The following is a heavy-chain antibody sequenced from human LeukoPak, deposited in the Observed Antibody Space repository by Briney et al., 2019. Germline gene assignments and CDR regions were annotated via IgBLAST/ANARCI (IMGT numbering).Heavy chain of an antibody. J-gene: IGHJ4*02. Sequence: SETLSLTCTVSGRSISSSSYYWGWIRQPPGKGLEWIGSIYYSGSTYYNPSLKSRVTISVDTSKNQFSLKLSSVTAADTAVYYCARQPGYSYGAVYCDYWGQGTLVTVSS. CDR1: GRSISSSSYY. D-gene: IGHD5-18*01. V-gene: IGHV4-39*01. CDR2: IYYSGST. CDR3: ARQPGYSYGAVYCDY.